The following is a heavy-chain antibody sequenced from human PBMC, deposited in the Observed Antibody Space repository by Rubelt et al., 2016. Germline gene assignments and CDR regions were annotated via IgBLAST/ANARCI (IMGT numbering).Heavy chain of an antibody. D-gene: IGHD6-19*01. V-gene: IGHV3-15*01. Sequence: EVQLVESGGGLVKPGGSLRLYCAASGFTFSNAWMSWVRQAPGKGLEWVGRIKSKTDGGTTDYAAPVTGRFTISGDDSKNTLYGQMNSLKIEDTAVYYCTTGGIAVAGTGYWGQGTLVTVSS. CDR2: IKSKTDGGTT. CDR1: GFTFSNAW. CDR3: TTGGIAVAGTGY. J-gene: IGHJ4*02.